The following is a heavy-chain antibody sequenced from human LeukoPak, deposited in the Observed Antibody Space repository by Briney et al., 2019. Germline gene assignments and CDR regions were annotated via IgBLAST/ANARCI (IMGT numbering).Heavy chain of an antibody. Sequence: KASETLSLTCTVSGGSISSGSYYWGWIRQPPGKGLEWIGSIYYSGSTYYNPSLKSRVTISVDTSKNQLSLQLNSVTPEDTAVYYCARVVDYYDSSPWYYFDSWGQGTLVTVSS. CDR1: GGSISSGSYY. CDR3: ARVVDYYDSSPWYYFDS. V-gene: IGHV4-39*07. D-gene: IGHD3-22*01. J-gene: IGHJ4*02. CDR2: IYYSGST.